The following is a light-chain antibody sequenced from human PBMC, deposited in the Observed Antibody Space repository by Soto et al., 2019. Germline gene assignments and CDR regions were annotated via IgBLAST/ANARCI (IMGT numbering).Light chain of an antibody. V-gene: IGKV3-11*01. J-gene: IGKJ5*01. CDR3: QQRSNWPIT. CDR2: DAS. CDR1: QSISSY. Sequence: ELVLTQSPATLSLSPGERATLSCRASQSISSYLAWYQQTPGQAPRLLIYDASNRATGIPARFSGSGSGTDFTLTISSLEPEDFAVYYCQQRSNWPITFGHVTRLEIK.